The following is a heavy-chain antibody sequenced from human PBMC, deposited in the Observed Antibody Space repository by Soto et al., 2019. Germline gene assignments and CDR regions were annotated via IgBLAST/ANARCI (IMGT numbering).Heavy chain of an antibody. V-gene: IGHV3-23*01. J-gene: IGHJ4*02. CDR3: AKDNGNYGSGSLSH. Sequence: EVQLLESGGGLVQPGGSLRLSCAASGFTFGSYAMSWVRQAPGKGLEWVPLISGTGDSSEYANSVKGRLTISRDYSKTTVFLQMNSLRAEDTAVYFCAKDNGNYGSGSLSHWGQGTLVTVSS. D-gene: IGHD3-10*01. CDR1: GFTFGSYA. CDR2: ISGTGDSS.